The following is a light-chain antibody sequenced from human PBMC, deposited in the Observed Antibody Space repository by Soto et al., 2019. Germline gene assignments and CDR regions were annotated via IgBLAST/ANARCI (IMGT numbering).Light chain of an antibody. V-gene: IGLV3-21*02. CDR2: DDS. CDR1: NIGSIS. Sequence: SYELTQPPSVSVAPGQTARITCGGNNIGSISVHWYQQKPGQAPLLVVYDDSDRPSGIPERFSGSNSGNTATLTISRVEAGDEADYYCQVWDSSSDPFYVFGTGTKLTVL. J-gene: IGLJ1*01. CDR3: QVWDSSSDPFYV.